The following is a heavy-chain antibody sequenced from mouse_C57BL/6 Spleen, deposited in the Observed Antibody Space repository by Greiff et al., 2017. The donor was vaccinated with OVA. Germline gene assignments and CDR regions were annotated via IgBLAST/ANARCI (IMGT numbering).Heavy chain of an antibody. D-gene: IGHD1-1*01. CDR3: ARRRVIATFDYTMDD. J-gene: IGHJ4*01. V-gene: IGHV1-50*01. CDR2: IAPSDSYT. Sequence: QVQLQQPGAELVKPGASVKLSCKASGYTFTSYWMQWVKQRPGQGLEWIGEIAPSDSYTNYNQKFKGKANLTVDTSSNTAYMQLSILTSEDSAVYYGARRRVIATFDYTMDDWGQGTSVTVSS. CDR1: GYTFTSYW.